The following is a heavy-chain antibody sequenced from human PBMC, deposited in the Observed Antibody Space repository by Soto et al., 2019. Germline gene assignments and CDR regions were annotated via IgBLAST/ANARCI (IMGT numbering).Heavy chain of an antibody. CDR2: IYHSGST. V-gene: IGHV4-30-2*01. J-gene: IGHJ3*02. CDR3: ARALSSVVVVAASEWTFDI. D-gene: IGHD2-15*01. CDR1: GGSISSGGYS. Sequence: SETLSLTCAVSGGSISSGGYSWSWIRQPPGKGLEWIGYIYHSGSTYYNPSLKSRVTISVDRSKNQFSLKLSSVTAADTAVYYCARALSSVVVVAASEWTFDIWGQGTMVTVSS.